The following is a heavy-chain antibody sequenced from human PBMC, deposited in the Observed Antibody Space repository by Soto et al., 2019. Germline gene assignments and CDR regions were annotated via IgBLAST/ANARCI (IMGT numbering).Heavy chain of an antibody. CDR1: GFSLRDYW. J-gene: IGHJ5*02. V-gene: IGHV3-74*01. D-gene: IGHD1-26*01. CDR3: AKDLPGELLPTCFDA. Sequence: GGSLRLSCLASGFSLRDYWIHWVRQVPGKGLVWVSRIDHEGSGISYADSVKGRFIISRDNSKNTLFLQMNSLRAEDTAVYYCAKDLPGELLPTCFDAWGQGTLVTVSS. CDR2: IDHEGSGI.